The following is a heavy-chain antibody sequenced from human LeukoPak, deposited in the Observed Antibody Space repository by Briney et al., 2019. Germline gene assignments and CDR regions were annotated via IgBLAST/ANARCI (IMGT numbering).Heavy chain of an antibody. CDR3: IRASDDFWWYFDY. CDR2: IRSKANSYAT. D-gene: IGHD3-3*01. V-gene: IGHV3-73*01. Sequence: GGSLRLSCAASGFTFSGSAMHWVRQASGKGLEWVGRIRSKANSYATAYAASVKGRFTIFRDDSKNTAYLQMNSLKTEDTAVYYCIRASDDFWWYFDYWGQGTLVTVSS. CDR1: GFTFSGSA. J-gene: IGHJ4*02.